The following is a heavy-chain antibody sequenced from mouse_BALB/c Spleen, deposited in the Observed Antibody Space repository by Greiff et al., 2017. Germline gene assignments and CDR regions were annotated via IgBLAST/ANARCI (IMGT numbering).Heavy chain of an antibody. Sequence: QVQLKQSGPGLVQPSQSLSITCTVSGFSLTSYGVHWVRQSPGKGLEWLGVIWSGGSTDYNAAFISRLSISKDNSKSQVFFKMNSLQANDTAIYYCARNYGGYYWFAYWGQGTLVTVSA. V-gene: IGHV2-2*02. D-gene: IGHD2-3*01. CDR3: ARNYGGYYWFAY. CDR1: GFSLTSYG. J-gene: IGHJ3*01. CDR2: IWSGGST.